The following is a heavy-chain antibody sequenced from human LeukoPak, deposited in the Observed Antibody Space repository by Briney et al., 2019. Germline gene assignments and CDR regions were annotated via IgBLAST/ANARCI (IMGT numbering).Heavy chain of an antibody. CDR3: ARKNGLDY. Sequence: GGSLRLSCTVSGFTFSRYWMSWVRQVPGKGLEWVSYISSSSSTIYYADSVKGRFTISRDNAKNSLYLQMNSLRAEDTAVYYCARKNGLDYWGQGTLVTVSS. V-gene: IGHV3-48*01. CDR2: ISSSSSTI. J-gene: IGHJ4*02. CDR1: GFTFSRYW.